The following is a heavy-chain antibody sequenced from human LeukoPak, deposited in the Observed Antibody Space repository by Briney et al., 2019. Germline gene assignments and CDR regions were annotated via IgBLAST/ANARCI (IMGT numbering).Heavy chain of an antibody. Sequence: PSETLSLTCAVPGYSISSGYYWGWIRQPPGKGLEWIGSIYHSGSTYYNPSLKSRVTISVDTSKNQFSLKLSSVTAADTAVYYCARQELLWFGELMGGFDPWGQGTLVTVSS. J-gene: IGHJ5*02. CDR1: GYSISSGYY. CDR3: ARQELLWFGELMGGFDP. CDR2: IYHSGST. V-gene: IGHV4-38-2*01. D-gene: IGHD3-10*01.